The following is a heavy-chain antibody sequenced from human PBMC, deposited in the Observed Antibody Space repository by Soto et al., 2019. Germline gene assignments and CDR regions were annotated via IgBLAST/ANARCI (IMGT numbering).Heavy chain of an antibody. CDR2: INVDGSRT. CDR1: GFTLSSYW. J-gene: IGHJ4*02. CDR3: GRDLGNYDRYYLAY. D-gene: IGHD1-7*01. Sequence: EVQLVESGGGLVEPGGTLRLSCAASGFTLSSYWMHWVRQVPGKGLMWVSRINVDGSRTNYADSVKGRFTISRDNAKNTLHLQMNSLRGEDTAVYYCGRDLGNYDRYYLAYWGQGTLVTVSS. V-gene: IGHV3-74*01.